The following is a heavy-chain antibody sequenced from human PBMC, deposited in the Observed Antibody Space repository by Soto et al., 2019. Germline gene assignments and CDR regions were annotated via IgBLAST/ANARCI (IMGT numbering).Heavy chain of an antibody. V-gene: IGHV1-18*01. CDR1: GYHFTNYG. D-gene: IGHD3-22*01. CDR2: ISAYNDDT. Sequence: GASVKVSCKTHGYHFTNYGISWVRQAPGQALEWMGWISAYNDDTKYAQKLQGRVTMTTDTSTSTAYMELRSLRSDDTAVYYCARAGGGMIVVVTPRYNWFDPWGQGTLVTVSS. CDR3: ARAGGGMIVVVTPRYNWFDP. J-gene: IGHJ5*02.